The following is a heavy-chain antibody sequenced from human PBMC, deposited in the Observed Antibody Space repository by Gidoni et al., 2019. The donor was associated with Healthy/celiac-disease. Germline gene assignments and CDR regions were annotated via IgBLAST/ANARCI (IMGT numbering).Heavy chain of an antibody. CDR3: AKDGEVDTRVKADYYGMDV. V-gene: IGHV3-23*01. CDR1: GFNFSSYA. J-gene: IGHJ6*02. CDR2: ISGSGGST. D-gene: IGHD5-12*01. Sequence: EVQLLESGGGLVQHGGSLRLYCAASGFNFSSYAMSWVRQAPGKGLEWVSAISGSGGSTYYADSVKGRFTISRDNSKNTLYLQMNSLRAEDTAVYYCAKDGEVDTRVKADYYGMDVWGQGTTVTVSS.